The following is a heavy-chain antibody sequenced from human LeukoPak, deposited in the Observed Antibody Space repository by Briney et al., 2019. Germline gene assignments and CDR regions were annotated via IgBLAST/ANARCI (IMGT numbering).Heavy chain of an antibody. Sequence: SETLSLTCAVSGYSISSGYYWGWIRQPPGKGLEWIGSIYHSGSTYYNPSLTSRVTISVDTSKNQFSLKLSSVTAADTAVYYCATSYYGSGSYYSLYFDYWGQGTLVTVSS. D-gene: IGHD3-10*01. CDR2: IYHSGST. J-gene: IGHJ4*02. CDR1: GYSISSGYY. V-gene: IGHV4-38-2*01. CDR3: ATSYYGSGSYYSLYFDY.